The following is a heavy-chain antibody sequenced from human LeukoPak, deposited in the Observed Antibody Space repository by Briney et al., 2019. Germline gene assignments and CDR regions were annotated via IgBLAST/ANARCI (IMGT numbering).Heavy chain of an antibody. Sequence: SVKVSCKASGGTFSSYAISWVRQAPGHGLEWMGGIIPIFGTANYAQKFQGRVTITTDESTSTAYMELSSLRSEDTAVYYCARDGQYDLVVVAGAEWGQGTLVTVSS. V-gene: IGHV1-69*05. CDR3: ARDGQYDLVVVAGAE. D-gene: IGHD2-15*01. CDR2: IIPIFGTA. CDR1: GGTFSSYA. J-gene: IGHJ4*02.